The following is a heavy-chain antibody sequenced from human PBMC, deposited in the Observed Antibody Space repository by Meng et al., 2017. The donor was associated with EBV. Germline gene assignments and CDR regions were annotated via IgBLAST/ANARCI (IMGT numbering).Heavy chain of an antibody. CDR3: TRLDGSYIYY. Sequence: VQRVESGGGLVQPGGSLKLSCAASGFTFSGSAMHWVRQASGKGLEWVGRIRSKANSYATAYAASVKGRFTISRDDSKNTAYLQMNSLKTEDTAVYYCTRLDGSYIYYWGQGTLVTVSS. D-gene: IGHD1-26*01. V-gene: IGHV3-73*02. J-gene: IGHJ4*02. CDR1: GFTFSGSA. CDR2: IRSKANSYAT.